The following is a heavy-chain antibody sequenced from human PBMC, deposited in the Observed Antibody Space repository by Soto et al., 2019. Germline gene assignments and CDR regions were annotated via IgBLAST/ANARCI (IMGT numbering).Heavy chain of an antibody. V-gene: IGHV1-46*01. CDR2: IKPRGGST. CDR3: ARTYCSGGSCYSGFEDYYYYGMDV. D-gene: IGHD2-15*01. J-gene: IGHJ6*02. CDR1: GYTFTSYY. Sequence: ASVKVSCKASGYTFTSYYMHWVRQAPGQGLEWIGIIKPRGGSTSYAQKFQGRVTMTRDTSTSTVYMELSSLRSEDTAVYYCARTYCSGGSCYSGFEDYYYYGMDVWGQGTTVTVSS.